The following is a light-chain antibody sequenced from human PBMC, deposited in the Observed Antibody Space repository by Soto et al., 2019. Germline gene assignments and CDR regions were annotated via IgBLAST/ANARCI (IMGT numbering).Light chain of an antibody. CDR3: QQYNNNPVFT. V-gene: IGKV3-15*01. CDR2: RAS. J-gene: IGKJ3*01. CDR1: QSVNGT. Sequence: EIVLTQSPATLSVSPGERATLSCRASQSVNGTLAWYQQKPGQAPRLLMFRASTRATGVPARFSGSGSGAEYTLTIISRQSDDFSVYYCQQYNNNPVFTFGPGTRVDFK.